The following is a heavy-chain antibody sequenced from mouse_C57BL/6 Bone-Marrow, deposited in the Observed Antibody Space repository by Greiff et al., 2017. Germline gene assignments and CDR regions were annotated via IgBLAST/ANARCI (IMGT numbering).Heavy chain of an antibody. CDR3: ARGALYYYGSRAFAY. D-gene: IGHD1-1*01. CDR1: GYSITSGYY. J-gene: IGHJ3*01. CDR2: ISYDGSN. Sequence: EVKLVESGPGLVKPSQSLSLTCSVTGYSITSGYYWNWIRQFPGNKLEWMGYISYDGSNNYNPSLKNRISITRDTSKNQFFLKLNSVTTEDTATYYCARGALYYYGSRAFAYWGQGTLVTVSA. V-gene: IGHV3-6*01.